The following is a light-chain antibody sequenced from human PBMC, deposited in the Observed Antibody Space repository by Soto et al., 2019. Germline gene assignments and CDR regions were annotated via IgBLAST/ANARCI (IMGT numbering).Light chain of an antibody. CDR2: DNT. J-gene: IGLJ7*01. CDR1: SSNIGNNY. Sequence: QSVLTQPPSVSVAPGQKVTISCSGSSSNIGNNYVSWYQHLPGTAPKLLIYDNTKRPSGIPDRFSASKSGTSATLGIAGLQTGDEADYYCATWDSSLSAAVFGGGTQLTVL. V-gene: IGLV1-51*01. CDR3: ATWDSSLSAAV.